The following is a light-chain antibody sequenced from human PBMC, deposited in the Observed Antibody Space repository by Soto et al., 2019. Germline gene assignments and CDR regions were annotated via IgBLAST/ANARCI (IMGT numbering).Light chain of an antibody. J-gene: IGKJ1*01. Sequence: DIVMTQTPLSLSVTPGQPASISCKSSQSLLHSDGKTYLYWYLQKPGQPPQLLIYEVSNRFSGVPDRFSGSGSGTDFTLTISGLEPEDFAVYHCQQYGALPTTFGQGTKVDIK. CDR2: EVS. CDR1: QSLLHSDGKTY. V-gene: IGKV2D-29*01. CDR3: QQYGALPTT.